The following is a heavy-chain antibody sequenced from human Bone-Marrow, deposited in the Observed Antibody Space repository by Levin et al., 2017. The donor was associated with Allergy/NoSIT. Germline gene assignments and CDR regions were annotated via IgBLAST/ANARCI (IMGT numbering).Heavy chain of an antibody. J-gene: IGHJ4*02. CDR3: ITHDYYDSGSYNFDH. D-gene: IGHD3-10*01. V-gene: IGHV3-15*01. CDR2: IKSETDGGTT. Sequence: PGESLKISCAASGFGFRGAWLSWVRQAPGKGLEWVGRIKSETDGGTTDDAAPVKGRFTISRDDSKNTMYLQMNSLKIEDTAVYHCITHDYYDSGSYNFDHWGQGTLVTVSS. CDR1: GFGFRGAW.